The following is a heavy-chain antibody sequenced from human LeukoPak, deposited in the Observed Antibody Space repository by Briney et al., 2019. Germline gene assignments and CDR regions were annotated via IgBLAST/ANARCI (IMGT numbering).Heavy chain of an antibody. V-gene: IGHV1-69*13. CDR1: GGTFSSYA. Sequence: ASVKVSCKASGGTFSSYAISWVRQAPGQGLEWMGGIIPIFGTANYAQKFQGRVTITADESTSTAYMELSSLRAEDTAVYYCAKDHGSLGSGLNWGQGTLVTVSS. CDR3: AKDHGSLGSGLN. D-gene: IGHD3-10*01. J-gene: IGHJ4*02. CDR2: IIPIFGTA.